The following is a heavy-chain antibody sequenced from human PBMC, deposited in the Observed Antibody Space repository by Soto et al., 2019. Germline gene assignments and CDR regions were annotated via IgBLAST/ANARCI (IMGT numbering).Heavy chain of an antibody. Sequence: SVTLSLTCTVSGSSIGSSNSYWGWIRRPPGKGLEWIGSIYYSGSTYYNPSLKSRVIISVDTSKNQFSLKLSSVTAADTAVYYCARRWGTAFDFWGQGTMVT. J-gene: IGHJ3*01. D-gene: IGHD1-1*01. CDR1: GSSIGSSNSY. CDR3: ARRWGTAFDF. V-gene: IGHV4-39*01. CDR2: IYYSGST.